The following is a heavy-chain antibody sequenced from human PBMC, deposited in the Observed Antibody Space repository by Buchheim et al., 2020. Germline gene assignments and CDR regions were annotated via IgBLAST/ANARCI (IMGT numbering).Heavy chain of an antibody. V-gene: IGHV3-30*18. Sequence: QVQLVESGGGVVQPGRSLRLSCAASGFTFSSYGMHWVRQAPGKGLEWVAVISYDGSNKYYADSVKGRFTISRDNSKNTLYLQMNSLRAEDTAVYYCAKAPSFGVPLDNWFDPWGQGTL. J-gene: IGHJ5*02. CDR2: ISYDGSNK. CDR1: GFTFSSYG. D-gene: IGHD3-3*01. CDR3: AKAPSFGVPLDNWFDP.